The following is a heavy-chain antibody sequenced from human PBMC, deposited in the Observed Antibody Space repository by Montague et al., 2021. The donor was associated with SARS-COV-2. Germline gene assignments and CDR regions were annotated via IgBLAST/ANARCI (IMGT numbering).Heavy chain of an antibody. V-gene: IGHV4-34*01. J-gene: IGHJ6*03. D-gene: IGHD3-10*01. CDR1: GGSFSTYS. CDR2: IHHGGST. Sequence: SETLSLTCAVHGGSFSTYSWNWIRQPPGKGLEWIGEIHHGGSTNYNPSLKSRVTISADTSKNQFSLKLTSVAAADTAVYYCARLGDGVVPSPILGVGPYYSYYSRDVGGKGTTVPVPS. CDR3: ARLGDGVVPSPILGVGPYYSYYSRDV.